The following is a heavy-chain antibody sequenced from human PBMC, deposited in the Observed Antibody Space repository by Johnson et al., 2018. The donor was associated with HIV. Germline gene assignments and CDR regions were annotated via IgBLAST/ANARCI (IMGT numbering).Heavy chain of an antibody. D-gene: IGHD1-1*01. CDR3: AKEDPWRRAFDI. J-gene: IGHJ3*02. V-gene: IGHV3-30*18. Sequence: QMLLVESGGGVVQPGRSLRVSCAASGFTFSSYGMHWVRQAPGKGLEWVAVTSNDGSNQYYADSVKGRFTIYRDNFKNTRYLQMNGLRPEDTAVYYCAKEDPWRRAFDIWGQGTVVTVSS. CDR2: TSNDGSNQ. CDR1: GFTFSSYG.